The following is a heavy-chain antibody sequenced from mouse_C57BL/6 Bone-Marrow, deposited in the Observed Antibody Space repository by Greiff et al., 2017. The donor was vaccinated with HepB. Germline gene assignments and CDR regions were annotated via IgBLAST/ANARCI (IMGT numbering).Heavy chain of an antibody. D-gene: IGHD2-1*01. V-gene: IGHV7-1*01. CDR1: GFTFSDFY. Sequence: EVKVVESGGGLVQSGRSLRLSCATSGFTFSDFYMEWVRQAPGKGLEWIAASRNKANDYTTEYSASVKGRFIVSRDTSQSILYLQMNALRAEDTAIYYCARAIYFPWYFDVWGTGTTVTASS. J-gene: IGHJ1*03. CDR3: ARAIYFPWYFDV. CDR2: SRNKANDYTT.